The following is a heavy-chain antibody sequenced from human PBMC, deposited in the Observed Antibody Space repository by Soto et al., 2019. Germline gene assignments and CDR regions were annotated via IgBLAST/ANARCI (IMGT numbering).Heavy chain of an antibody. CDR3: ARVVVVAATPEYNWFDP. J-gene: IGHJ5*02. CDR2: IYHSGST. D-gene: IGHD2-15*01. V-gene: IGHV4-30-2*01. Sequence: PSETLSLTCAVSGGSISSGGYSWSWIRQPPGKGLEWIGYIYHSGSTYYNPSLKSRVTISVDRSKNQFSLKLSSVTAADTAVYYCARVVVVAATPEYNWFDPWGQGTLVTVSS. CDR1: GGSISSGGYS.